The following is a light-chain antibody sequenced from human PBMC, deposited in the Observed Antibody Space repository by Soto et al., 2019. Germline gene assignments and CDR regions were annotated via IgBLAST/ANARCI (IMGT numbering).Light chain of an antibody. CDR1: QSVSRS. J-gene: IGKJ4*01. CDR3: QHRGNWPLT. Sequence: PGERATLSCRASQSVSRSLAWYQQKPGQAPRLLVYDASKRATGIPARFSGSGSGTDFTLTISSLEPEDFAVYFCQHRGNWPLTFGGGTKVEIK. V-gene: IGKV3-11*01. CDR2: DAS.